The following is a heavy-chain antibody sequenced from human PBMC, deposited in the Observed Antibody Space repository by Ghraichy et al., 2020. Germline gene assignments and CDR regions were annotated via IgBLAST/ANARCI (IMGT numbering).Heavy chain of an antibody. D-gene: IGHD2-2*02. CDR1: GFTFSNSW. CDR3: ARDYCSSTSCYTGHLGY. Sequence: GESLNISCAASGFTFSNSWMHWVRQAPGKGLVWVSRINSDGSSTSYADSVKGRFTISRDNAKNTLYLQINSLRAEDTAVYYCARDYCSSTSCYTGHLGYWGQGTLVTVSS. CDR2: INSDGSST. J-gene: IGHJ4*02. V-gene: IGHV3-74*01.